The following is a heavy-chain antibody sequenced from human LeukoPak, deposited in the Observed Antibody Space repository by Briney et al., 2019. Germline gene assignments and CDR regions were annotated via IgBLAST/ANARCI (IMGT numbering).Heavy chain of an antibody. CDR1: DGSFNDYY. J-gene: IGHJ3*02. CDR3: AGSRPSDAFDI. Sequence: SETLSLTCAVYDGSFNDYYWSWIRQPPGKGLEWIGGIKHSGSTKYNPSLKSRVTISVDKSKNQFSLKLKSVTAADTAVYYCAGSRPSDAFDIWGQGTMVTVSS. CDR2: IKHSGST. D-gene: IGHD6-6*01. V-gene: IGHV4-34*01.